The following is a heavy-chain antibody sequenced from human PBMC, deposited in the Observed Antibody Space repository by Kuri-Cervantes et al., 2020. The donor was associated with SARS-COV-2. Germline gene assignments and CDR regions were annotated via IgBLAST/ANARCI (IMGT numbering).Heavy chain of an antibody. CDR2: INQTGSA. Sequence: SETLSLTCGVYGGSFSDYYWTWIRQPPMKGLEWIGEINQTGSATYNPSLKSRVTISVDTSKNLFSLKLTSVTAADTAVYFCARGVVTIYGFLVLLPAPGWLDPWGQGTLVTVSS. CDR3: ARGVVTIYGFLVLLPAPGWLDP. D-gene: IGHD3-3*01. CDR1: GGSFSDYY. V-gene: IGHV4-34*01. J-gene: IGHJ5*02.